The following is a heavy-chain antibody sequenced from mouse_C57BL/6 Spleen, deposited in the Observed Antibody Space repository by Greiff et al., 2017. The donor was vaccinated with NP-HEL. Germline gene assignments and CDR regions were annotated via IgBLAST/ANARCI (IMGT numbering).Heavy chain of an antibody. Sequence: QVQLKQPGAELVKPGASVKLSCKASGYTFTSYWMHWVKQRPGQGLEWIGMIHPNSGSTNYNEKFKSKATLTVDKSSSTAYMQLSSLTSEDSAVYYYARRTGYYAMDYWGQGTSVTVSS. V-gene: IGHV1-64*01. CDR3: ARRTGYYAMDY. D-gene: IGHD4-1*01. CDR1: GYTFTSYW. J-gene: IGHJ4*01. CDR2: IHPNSGST.